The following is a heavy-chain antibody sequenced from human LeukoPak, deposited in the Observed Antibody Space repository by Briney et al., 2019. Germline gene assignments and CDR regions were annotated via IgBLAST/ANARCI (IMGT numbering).Heavy chain of an antibody. CDR1: GYTFTSYV. V-gene: IGHV1-8*02. Sequence: ASVKVSCKASGYTFTSYVINWVRRATGQGLEWLGWMSPNSGDTGYAQKFQGRVTMTSDSSISTAFMELSSLRSEDTAIYYCVRTPPNWGFDYWGQGTLVTVSS. CDR2: MSPNSGDT. D-gene: IGHD3-16*01. J-gene: IGHJ4*02. CDR3: VRTPPNWGFDY.